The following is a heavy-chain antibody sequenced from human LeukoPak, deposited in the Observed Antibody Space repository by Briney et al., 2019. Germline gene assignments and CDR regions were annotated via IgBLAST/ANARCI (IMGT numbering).Heavy chain of an antibody. Sequence: PGGSLRLSCAASGFTFDDYGMSWVRQAPGKGREWVSGINWNCCSTGYADSVKGRFTISRDNAKNSLYLQMNSLRAEDTALYHCARNYGDYDYWFDPWGQGTLVTVSS. D-gene: IGHD4-17*01. CDR1: GFTFDDYG. CDR3: ARNYGDYDYWFDP. CDR2: INWNCCST. J-gene: IGHJ5*02. V-gene: IGHV3-20*01.